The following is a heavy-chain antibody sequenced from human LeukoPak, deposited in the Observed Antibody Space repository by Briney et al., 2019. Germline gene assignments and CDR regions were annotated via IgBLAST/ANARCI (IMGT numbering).Heavy chain of an antibody. D-gene: IGHD6-19*01. V-gene: IGHV3-23*01. J-gene: IGHJ3*02. CDR1: GFTFNNYV. Sequence: PGCSLRLSWAAAGFTFNNYVMNWVRQAPGKGLEWVSTISGSGGSTYYADSVKGRFTISRDNSKNTLYLQMHSLRAEDTAVYYCASPSSGQSFDIWGQGTMVTVSS. CDR2: ISGSGGST. CDR3: ASPSSGQSFDI.